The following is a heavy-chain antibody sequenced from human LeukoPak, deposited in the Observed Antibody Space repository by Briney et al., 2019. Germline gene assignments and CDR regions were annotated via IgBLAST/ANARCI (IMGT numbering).Heavy chain of an antibody. CDR2: ISGSGGST. J-gene: IGHJ5*02. D-gene: IGHD3-22*01. Sequence: GSLRLSCAASGFTFNTYAMSWVRQAPGKGLEWVSAISGSGGSTYYADSVKGRFTISRDNSKNTLYLQMNSLRAEDTAVYYCAKSVTDYYDSSGYYEGQWFDPWGQGTLVTVSS. V-gene: IGHV3-23*01. CDR3: AKSVTDYYDSSGYYEGQWFDP. CDR1: GFTFNTYA.